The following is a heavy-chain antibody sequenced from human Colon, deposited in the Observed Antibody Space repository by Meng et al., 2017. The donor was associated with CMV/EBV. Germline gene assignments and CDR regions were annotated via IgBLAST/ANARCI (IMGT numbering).Heavy chain of an antibody. V-gene: IGHV3-23*01. D-gene: IGHD3-10*01. J-gene: IGHJ4*02. CDR1: GFTFNSYA. CDR2: IGGSATII. Sequence: GESLKISCAASGFTFNSYAMSWVRQAPGKGLEWVAVIGGSATIIQYADSVKGRFAISRDNSTNTLYLEMNSLRADDTAVYYCGKMGAWFRVDSWGQGTPVTVSS. CDR3: GKMGAWFRVDS.